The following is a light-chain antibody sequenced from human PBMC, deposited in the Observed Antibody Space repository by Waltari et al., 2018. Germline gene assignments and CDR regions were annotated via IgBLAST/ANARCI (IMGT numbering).Light chain of an antibody. CDR2: AAS. CDR3: QQSYSMSWT. Sequence: IQMTQSPPSLSESVGDRVTITCRAGQNIGSFLNWYQQRPGKAPNLLIFAASSLQSGVPSRFSGGGSGTDFTLTISSLQPEDFATYYCQQSYSMSWTFGQGTKVEIK. CDR1: QNIGSF. J-gene: IGKJ1*01. V-gene: IGKV1-39*01.